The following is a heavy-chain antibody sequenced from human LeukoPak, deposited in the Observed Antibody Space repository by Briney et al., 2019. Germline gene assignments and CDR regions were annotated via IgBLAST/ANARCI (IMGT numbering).Heavy chain of an antibody. J-gene: IGHJ4*02. CDR3: ARVGYCSGGSCYRRGWLDY. CDR2: IYYRGST. V-gene: IGHV4-59*01. CDR1: GGSISSYY. Sequence: SETLSLTCTVPGGSISSYYWSWIRQPPGKGLEWIGYIYYRGSTNYNPSLKSRVIISVDTSKNQFSLKLSSVTAADTAVYYCARVGYCSGGSCYRRGWLDYWGQGTLVTVSS. D-gene: IGHD2-15*01.